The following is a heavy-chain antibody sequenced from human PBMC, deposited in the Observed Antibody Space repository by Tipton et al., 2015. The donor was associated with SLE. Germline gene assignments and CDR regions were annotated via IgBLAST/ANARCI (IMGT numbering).Heavy chain of an antibody. CDR2: IKQDGSEK. CDR1: GFTFDDYG. D-gene: IGHD4-23*01. V-gene: IGHV3-7*01. CDR3: ATLRGSMVVTPIDY. J-gene: IGHJ4*02. Sequence: SLRLSCAASGFTFDDYGMSWVRQAPGKGLEWVANIKQDGSEKYYADSVKGRFTISRDNSKNTLYLQMNSLRAEDTAVYYCATLRGSMVVTPIDYWGQGTLVTVSS.